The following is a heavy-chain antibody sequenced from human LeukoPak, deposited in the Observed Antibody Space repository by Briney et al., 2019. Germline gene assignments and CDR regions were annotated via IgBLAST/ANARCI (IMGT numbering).Heavy chain of an antibody. CDR3: AKTRSRVVYYDSSGYTNAFDI. J-gene: IGHJ3*02. D-gene: IGHD3-22*01. CDR2: ISGSGGST. CDR1: GFTFSSYA. Sequence: PGGSLRLSCAASGFTFSSYAMSWVRQAPGKGLEWVSAISGSGGSTYYADSVKGRFTISRDNSKNTLYLQMNSLRAEDTAVYYCAKTRSRVVYYDSSGYTNAFDIWGQGTMVTVSS. V-gene: IGHV3-23*01.